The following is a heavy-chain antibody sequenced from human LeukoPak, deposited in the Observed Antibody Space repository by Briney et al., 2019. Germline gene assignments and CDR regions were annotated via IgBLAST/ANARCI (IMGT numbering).Heavy chain of an antibody. Sequence: QPGGSLRLSCAASGFTFSDYAMTWGRQAPGKGLEWVSGISASGGTTYYADSVRGRFTISRDRSKNTLYLQMNSLRAEDTAICYCAKNMGYSNRPFDYWGQGTLVTVSS. D-gene: IGHD6-13*01. J-gene: IGHJ4*02. V-gene: IGHV3-23*01. CDR1: GFTFSDYA. CDR3: AKNMGYSNRPFDY. CDR2: ISASGGTT.